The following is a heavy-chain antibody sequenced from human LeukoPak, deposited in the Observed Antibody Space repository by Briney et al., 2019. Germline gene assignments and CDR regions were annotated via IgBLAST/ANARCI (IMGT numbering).Heavy chain of an antibody. V-gene: IGHV4-30-4*01. CDR2: MYYSGST. Sequence: SQTLSLTCTVSGASISSGDYYWSWIRQPPGKGLEWIGYMYYSGSTYYDPSLKSRLTISVDTSKNQFSLKLSSVTAADTAVYYCARGQWFVDSWGQGTLVTVSS. CDR1: GASISSGDYY. D-gene: IGHD3-10*01. J-gene: IGHJ4*02. CDR3: ARGQWFVDS.